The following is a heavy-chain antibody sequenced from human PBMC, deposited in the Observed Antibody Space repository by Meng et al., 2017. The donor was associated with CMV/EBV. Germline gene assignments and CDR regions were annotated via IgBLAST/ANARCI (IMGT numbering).Heavy chain of an antibody. Sequence: GESLKISCAASGFTFSSYAMSWVRQAPGKGLEWVSAISGSGGSTYYADSVKGRFTISRDNSKNTLYLQMNSLRAEDTAAYYCAKVIRFLEWLFYYGMDVWGQGTTVTVSS. CDR1: GFTFSSYA. J-gene: IGHJ6*02. CDR2: ISGSGGST. V-gene: IGHV3-23*01. CDR3: AKVIRFLEWLFYYGMDV. D-gene: IGHD3-3*01.